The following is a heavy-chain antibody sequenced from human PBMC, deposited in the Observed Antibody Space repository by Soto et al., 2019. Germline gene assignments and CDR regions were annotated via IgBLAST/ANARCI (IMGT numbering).Heavy chain of an antibody. J-gene: IGHJ6*02. CDR3: TRGMDV. Sequence: ASVKVSCKXSGYTFKLYYMHWVRQAPGQGLEWMGWINSNSGDTYYAQDFQGRIIMTRDKSTTTVFMELNSLKSDDTGVYYCTRGMDVWGQGTTVTVSS. CDR1: GYTFKLYY. V-gene: IGHV1-2*02. CDR2: INSNSGDT.